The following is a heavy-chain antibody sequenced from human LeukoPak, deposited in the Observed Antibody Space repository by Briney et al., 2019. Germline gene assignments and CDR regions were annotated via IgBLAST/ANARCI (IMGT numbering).Heavy chain of an antibody. CDR2: IYHSGST. J-gene: IGHJ4*02. V-gene: IGHV4-38-2*02. CDR1: GYSISSGYY. CDR3: ARDSKRYYDFWSGSKRTSGEFDY. D-gene: IGHD3-3*01. Sequence: SETLSLTCTASGYSISSGYYWGWIRQPPGKGLEWIGSIYHSGSTYYNPSLKSRVTISVDTSKNQFSLKLSSVTAADTAVYYCARDSKRYYDFWSGSKRTSGEFDYWGQGTLVTVSS.